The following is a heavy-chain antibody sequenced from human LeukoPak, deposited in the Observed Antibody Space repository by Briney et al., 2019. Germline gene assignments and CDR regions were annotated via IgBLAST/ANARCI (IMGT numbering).Heavy chain of an antibody. D-gene: IGHD3-22*01. V-gene: IGHV3-9*01. CDR3: AKDIYYDSSGPFDY. CDR1: GFTFDDYA. J-gene: IGHJ4*02. CDR2: ISWNSGSI. Sequence: GGSLRLSCAASGFTFDDYAMHWVRQAPGKGLEWVSGISWNSGSIGYADSVKGRFTISRDNAKSSLYLQMNSLRAEDTALYYCAKDIYYDSSGPFDYWGQGTLVTVSS.